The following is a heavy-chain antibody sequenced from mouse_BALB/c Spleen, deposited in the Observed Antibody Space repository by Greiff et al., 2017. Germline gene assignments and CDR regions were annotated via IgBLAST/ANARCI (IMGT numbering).Heavy chain of an antibody. CDR1: GFTFSSYG. D-gene: IGHD4-1*02. CDR3: ASTGNYFDY. CDR2: ISSGGSYT. J-gene: IGHJ2*01. Sequence: EVQVVESGGDLVKPGGSLKLSCAASGFTFSSYGMSWVRQTPDKRLEWVATISSGGSYTYYPDSVKGRFTISRDNAKNTLYLQMSSLKSEDTAMYYCASTGNYFDYWGQGTTLTVSS. V-gene: IGHV5-6*01.